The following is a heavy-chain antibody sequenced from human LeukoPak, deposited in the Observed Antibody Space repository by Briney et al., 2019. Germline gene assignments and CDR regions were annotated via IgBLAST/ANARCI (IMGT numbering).Heavy chain of an antibody. J-gene: IGHJ4*02. CDR1: GFTFNNYA. Sequence: GGSLRLSCAASGFTFNNYAMTWVRQAPGKGLEWVSVIFRNGNTYYADSVKGRVTISRDNSKNTVYLQMNSLRAEDTAVYYCARDRRDGYTYWGQGTLVTVSS. D-gene: IGHD5-24*01. CDR3: ARDRRDGYTY. V-gene: IGHV3-53*01. CDR2: IFRNGNT.